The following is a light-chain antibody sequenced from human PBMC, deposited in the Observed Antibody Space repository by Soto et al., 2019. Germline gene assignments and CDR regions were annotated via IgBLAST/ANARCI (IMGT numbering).Light chain of an antibody. CDR3: QQYESYLFT. V-gene: IGKV1-5*03. CDR1: QSISSW. Sequence: DIQMTQSPSTLSASVGDRVIITCRASQSISSWLAWYQQKPGKAPKLLIYKAITLESGVPSRFSGSGSGTEFTLTISRLQPDDFATCYCQQYESYLFTFGPGTKVDI. CDR2: KAI. J-gene: IGKJ3*01.